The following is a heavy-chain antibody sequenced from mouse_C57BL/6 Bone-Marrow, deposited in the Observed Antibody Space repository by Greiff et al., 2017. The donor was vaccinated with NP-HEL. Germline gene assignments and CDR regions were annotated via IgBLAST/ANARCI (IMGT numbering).Heavy chain of an antibody. CDR3: ARERTLDYGNYYAMDY. V-gene: IGHV1-66*01. Sequence: VKLMESGPELVKPGASVKISCKASGYSFTSYYIHWVKQRPGQGLEWIGWIYPGSGNTKYNEKFKGKATLTADTSSSTAYMQLSSLTSEDSAVYCCARERTLDYGNYYAMDYWGQGTSVTVSS. D-gene: IGHD2-1*01. J-gene: IGHJ4*01. CDR1: GYSFTSYY. CDR2: IYPGSGNT.